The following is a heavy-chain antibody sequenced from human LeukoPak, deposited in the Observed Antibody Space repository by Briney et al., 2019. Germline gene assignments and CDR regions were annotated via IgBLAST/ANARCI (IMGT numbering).Heavy chain of an antibody. CDR3: ARQDLRSSGWTAWWCFDL. V-gene: IGHV4-39*01. J-gene: IGHJ2*01. CDR2: IYYSGST. Sequence: SETLSLTCTVSGGSISSSSYYWGWIRQPPGKGLEWIGSIYYSGSTYYNPSLKSRVTISVATSKNQFSLKLSSVTAADTAVYYCARQDLRSSGWTAWWCFDLWGRGTLVTVSS. CDR1: GGSISSSSYY. D-gene: IGHD6-19*01.